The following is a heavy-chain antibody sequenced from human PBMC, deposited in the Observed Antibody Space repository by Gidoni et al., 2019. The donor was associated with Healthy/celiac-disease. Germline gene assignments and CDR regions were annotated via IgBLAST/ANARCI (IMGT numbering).Heavy chain of an antibody. CDR1: GFTFSSYA. CDR3: ARDNSGSYFRSYYGMDV. D-gene: IGHD1-26*01. V-gene: IGHV3-30*04. CDR2: ISYDGSNK. J-gene: IGHJ6*02. Sequence: QVQLVESGGGVVQPGRSLRLSCAASGFTFSSYAMHWVRQAPGKGLEWVAVISYDGSNKYYADSVKGRFTISRDNSKNTLYLQMNSLRAEDTAVYYCARDNSGSYFRSYYGMDVWGQGTTVTVSS.